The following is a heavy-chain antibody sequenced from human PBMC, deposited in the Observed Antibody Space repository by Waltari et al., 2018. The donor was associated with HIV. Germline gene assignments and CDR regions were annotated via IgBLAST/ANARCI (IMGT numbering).Heavy chain of an antibody. CDR1: GFTFRNAG. Sequence: EVQLVESGGGLVKPGGSLRLSCAASGFTFRNAGMRWVRQAPGKGLEWVGRMKSETDGGTTDYAAPVKGRFHISRDDSQNTLYLQMNSLKTEDTAVYSGTTVGSVTTWGQGTLVTVSS. V-gene: IGHV3-15*01. CDR3: TTVGSVTT. J-gene: IGHJ4*02. D-gene: IGHD4-17*01. CDR2: MKSETDGGTT.